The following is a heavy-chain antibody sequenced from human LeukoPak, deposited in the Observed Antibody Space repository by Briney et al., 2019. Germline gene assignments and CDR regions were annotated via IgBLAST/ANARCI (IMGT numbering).Heavy chain of an antibody. CDR3: ARDDRLGTVTTYYYGMDV. CDR1: GGTFSSYA. CDR2: IIPIFGTA. Sequence: ASVKVSCKASGGTFSSYAISWVRQAPGQGLEWMGGIIPIFGTANYAQKFQGRVTITADESTSTAYMELSSLRSEDTAVYYCARDDRLGTVTTYYYGMDVWGQGTTVTVSS. D-gene: IGHD4-17*01. J-gene: IGHJ6*02. V-gene: IGHV1-69*13.